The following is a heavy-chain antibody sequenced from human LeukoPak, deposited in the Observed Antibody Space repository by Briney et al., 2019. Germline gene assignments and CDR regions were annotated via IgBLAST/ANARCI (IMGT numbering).Heavy chain of an antibody. CDR3: AREGYSSSHFDY. CDR1: GFTFSSYS. J-gene: IGHJ4*02. CDR2: ISSSSSYI. D-gene: IGHD6-13*01. Sequence: GGSLRLSCAASGFTFSSYSMNWVRQAPGKGLEWVSSISSSSSYIYYADSVKGRFTISRDNAKNSLHLQMNSLRAADTAVYYCAREGYSSSHFDYWGQGTLVTVSS. V-gene: IGHV3-21*01.